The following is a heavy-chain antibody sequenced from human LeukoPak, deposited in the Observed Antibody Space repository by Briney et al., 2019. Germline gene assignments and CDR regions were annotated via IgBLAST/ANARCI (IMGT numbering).Heavy chain of an antibody. D-gene: IGHD2-15*01. CDR2: IWYDGSNK. Sequence: AGGSLRLSCAASGFTFSSYGMHWVRQAPGKGLEWVAVIWYDGSNKYYADSVKGRFTISRDNSKNTLCLQMNSLRAEVTAVYYCARALYCSGGSCYSGGMVYWGQGTLVTVSS. V-gene: IGHV3-33*01. CDR1: GFTFSSYG. CDR3: ARALYCSGGSCYSGGMVY. J-gene: IGHJ4*02.